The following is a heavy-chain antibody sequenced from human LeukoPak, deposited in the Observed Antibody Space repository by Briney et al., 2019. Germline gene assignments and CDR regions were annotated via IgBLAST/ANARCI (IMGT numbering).Heavy chain of an antibody. D-gene: IGHD5-18*01. CDR3: AREMIDTAIDGTFDY. CDR1: GGSISSYY. J-gene: IGHJ4*02. Sequence: SETLSLTCTVSGGSISSYYWSWIRQPAGKGLEWIGRIYTSGSTNYNPSLKSRVTMSVDTSKNQFSLKLSSVTAADTAVYYCAREMIDTAIDGTFDYRGQGTLVTVSS. V-gene: IGHV4-4*07. CDR2: IYTSGST.